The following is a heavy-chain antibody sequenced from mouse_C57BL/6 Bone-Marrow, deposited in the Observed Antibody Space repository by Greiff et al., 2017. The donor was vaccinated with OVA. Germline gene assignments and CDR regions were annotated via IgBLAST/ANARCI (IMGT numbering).Heavy chain of an antibody. Sequence: QVHVKQSGAELVRPGASVTLSCKASGYTFTDYEMHWVKQTPVHGLEWIGAIDPETGGTAYNQKFKGKAILTADKSSSTAYMELRSLTSEDSAVYYCTKETTVVARNYYAMDYWGQGTSVTVSS. D-gene: IGHD1-1*01. CDR3: TKETTVVARNYYAMDY. CDR1: GYTFTDYE. J-gene: IGHJ4*01. V-gene: IGHV1-15*01. CDR2: IDPETGGT.